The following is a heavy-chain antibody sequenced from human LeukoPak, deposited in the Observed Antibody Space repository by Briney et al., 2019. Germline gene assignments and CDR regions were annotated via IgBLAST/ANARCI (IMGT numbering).Heavy chain of an antibody. CDR2: ISSSSGNI. CDR3: ARDLAGGRFDL. CDR1: GFIFRTYT. D-gene: IGHD3-16*01. V-gene: IGHV3-21*01. Sequence: GGSLRLSCTASGFIFRTYTMNWVRQAPGKGLEWVSYISSSSGNIYYADSMKGRLTISRDNTRNSLYLQMNSLRAEDTAVYYCARDLAGGRFDLWGQGTLVTVSS. J-gene: IGHJ5*02.